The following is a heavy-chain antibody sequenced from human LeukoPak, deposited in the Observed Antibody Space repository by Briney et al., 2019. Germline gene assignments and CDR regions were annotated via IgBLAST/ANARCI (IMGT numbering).Heavy chain of an antibody. CDR2: INSDGSST. V-gene: IGHV3-74*01. Sequence: PGGSLRLSFAASGFTFSSYWMHWVRHAPGKGLVWVSRINSDGSSTNYADSVKGRFTISRDNAKNSLYLQMNSLRAEDTAVYYCAREEVAHFDYWGQGTLVTVSS. CDR1: GFTFSSYW. CDR3: AREEVAHFDY. D-gene: IGHD5-12*01. J-gene: IGHJ4*02.